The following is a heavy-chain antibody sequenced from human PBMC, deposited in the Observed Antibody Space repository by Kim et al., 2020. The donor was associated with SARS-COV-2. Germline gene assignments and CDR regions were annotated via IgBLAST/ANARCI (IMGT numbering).Heavy chain of an antibody. J-gene: IGHJ3*01. CDR3: ARDPTNGYTYGFAFDV. V-gene: IGHV3-21*01. CDR2: ISISTYYI. CDR1: GFTFASFT. D-gene: IGHD5-18*01. Sequence: GGSLRLSCAASGFTFASFTMNWVRQAPGKGLEWVSSISISTYYINYADSVKGRFTISRDNAKNALYLQMNSLRAEDTAVYYCARDPTNGYTYGFAFDVWGQGTMVTVSS.